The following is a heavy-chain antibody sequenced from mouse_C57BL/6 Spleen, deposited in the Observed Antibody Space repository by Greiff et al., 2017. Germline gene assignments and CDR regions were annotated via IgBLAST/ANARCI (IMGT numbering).Heavy chain of an antibody. Sequence: VQLQQSGAELMKPGASVKLSCKATGYTFTGYWIEWVKQRPGHGLEWIGEILPGSGSTNNNEKFKGKATFTADTSSNTAYMQLSSLTTEDSAIYYCARYPDSSGAWFAYWGQGTLVTVSA. D-gene: IGHD3-2*02. CDR2: ILPGSGST. CDR3: ARYPDSSGAWFAY. J-gene: IGHJ3*01. CDR1: GYTFTGYW. V-gene: IGHV1-9*01.